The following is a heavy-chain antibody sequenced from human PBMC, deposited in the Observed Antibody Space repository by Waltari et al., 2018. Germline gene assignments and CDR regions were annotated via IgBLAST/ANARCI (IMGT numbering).Heavy chain of an antibody. D-gene: IGHD1-26*01. V-gene: IGHV3-21*01. J-gene: IGHJ5*02. Sequence: EVLLMESGGCLVKPGGSLRLSCAVSGFVFNTSDMHWVRQAPGKGPEWVSMITRSASFIYYANSVKGRFTVSRDDAEKSLFLQMDSLTVEDTAVYYCARSSPQGTPGGIDHWGQGTLVTVSS. CDR3: ARSSPQGTPGGIDH. CDR1: GFVFNTSD. CDR2: ITRSASFI.